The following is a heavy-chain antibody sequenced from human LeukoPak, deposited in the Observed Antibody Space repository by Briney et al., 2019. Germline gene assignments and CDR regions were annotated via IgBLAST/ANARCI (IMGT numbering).Heavy chain of an antibody. V-gene: IGHV3-53*01. CDR3: AKVVGLNDY. J-gene: IGHJ4*02. D-gene: IGHD1-26*01. Sequence: GGSLRLSCAAFGFTVSSNFMSWVRQAPGKGLEWVSVVYSGERTYYADSVKGRFTISRDNSKNTLYLQMNSLRAEDTAVYYCAKVVGLNDYWGQGTLVTVSS. CDR2: VYSGERT. CDR1: GFTVSSNF.